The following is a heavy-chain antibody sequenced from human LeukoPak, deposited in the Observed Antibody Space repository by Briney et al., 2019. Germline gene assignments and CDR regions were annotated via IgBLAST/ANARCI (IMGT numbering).Heavy chain of an antibody. CDR1: GFTFGSYA. V-gene: IGHV3-23*01. CDR2: ISYSGGTT. CDR3: ARGGITMVRNDY. Sequence: GSLRLSCAASGFTFGSYAMSWVRQAPGKGLEWVSAISYSGGTTYYADSVKGRFTISRDNSKNTLYLQMNSLRAEDTAVYYCARGGITMVRNDYWGQGTLVTVSS. D-gene: IGHD3-10*01. J-gene: IGHJ4*02.